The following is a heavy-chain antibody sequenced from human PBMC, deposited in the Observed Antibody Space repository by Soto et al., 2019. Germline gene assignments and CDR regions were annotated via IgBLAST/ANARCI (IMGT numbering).Heavy chain of an antibody. CDR2: IVVGSGNT. V-gene: IGHV1-58*02. CDR3: AASTIFGVAWANDYYYYMDV. D-gene: IGHD3-3*01. J-gene: IGHJ6*03. CDR1: GFTFTSSA. Sequence: SVKVSCKASGFTFTSSAMQWVRQARGQRLEWIGWIVVGSGNTNYAQKFQERVTITRDMSTSTAYMELSSLRSEDTAVYYCAASTIFGVAWANDYYYYMDVWGKGTTVTVSS.